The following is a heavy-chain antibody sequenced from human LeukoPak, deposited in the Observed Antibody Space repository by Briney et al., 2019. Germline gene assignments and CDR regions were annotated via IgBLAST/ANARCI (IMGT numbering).Heavy chain of an antibody. D-gene: IGHD3-3*01. CDR1: GYSISSGYY. CDR2: IYHSGST. J-gene: IGHJ4*02. V-gene: IGHV4-38-2*02. CDR3: ARTPLNDFWSGYPRYYFDY. Sequence: SETLSLTCTVSGYSISSGYYWGWIRQPPGKGREWIGSIYHSGSTYYNPSLKSRVTISVDTSKNQFSLKLSSVTAADTAVYYCARTPLNDFWSGYPRYYFDYWGQGTLVTVSS.